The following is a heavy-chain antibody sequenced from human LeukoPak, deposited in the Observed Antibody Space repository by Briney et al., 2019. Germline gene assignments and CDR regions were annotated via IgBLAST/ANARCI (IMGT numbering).Heavy chain of an antibody. J-gene: IGHJ4*02. CDR1: GYTFTGYY. CDR3: ARASKRGGDCYFFDY. Sequence: GASVKVSCKASGYTFTGYYMHWVRQAPAQGLEWMGWINPNSGGTNYAQKFQGRVTMTRDTSISTAYMELSRLRSDDTAVYYCARASKRGGDCYFFDYWGQGTLVTVSS. CDR2: INPNSGGT. V-gene: IGHV1-2*02. D-gene: IGHD2-21*02.